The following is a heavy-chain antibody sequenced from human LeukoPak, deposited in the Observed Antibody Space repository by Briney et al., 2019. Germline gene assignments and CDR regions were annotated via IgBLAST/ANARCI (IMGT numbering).Heavy chain of an antibody. Sequence: ASVKVSCKASGYTFTSYDINWVRQATGQGLEWMGWMNPNSGNTGYAQKFQGRVTMTEDTSTDTAYMELSSLRSEDTAVYYCATEPIYSSTSFDYFDYWGQGTLVTVSS. CDR1: GYTFTSYD. D-gene: IGHD2-2*01. CDR2: MNPNSGNT. V-gene: IGHV1-8*02. CDR3: ATEPIYSSTSFDYFDY. J-gene: IGHJ4*02.